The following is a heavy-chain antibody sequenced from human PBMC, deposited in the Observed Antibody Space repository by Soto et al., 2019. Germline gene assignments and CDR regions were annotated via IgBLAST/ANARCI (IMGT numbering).Heavy chain of an antibody. V-gene: IGHV3-66*04. CDR1: GFTVSSSY. CDR2: IHSGGST. CDR3: ARHLYDSTGTLLG. J-gene: IGHJ4*02. Sequence: GGSLRLSCAASGFTVSSSYMSWVRQAPGKGLEWDSVIHSGGSTYYADSVKDRFSISRDNSKNTLYLQMNSLRAEDTAVYYCARHLYDSTGTLLGWSQGTLVTVSS. D-gene: IGHD3-22*01.